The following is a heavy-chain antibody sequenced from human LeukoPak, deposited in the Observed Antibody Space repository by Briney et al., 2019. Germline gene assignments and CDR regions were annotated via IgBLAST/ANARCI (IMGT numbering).Heavy chain of an antibody. CDR3: ARSRGVATIPYGMDV. D-gene: IGHD5-12*01. V-gene: IGHV3-11*01. J-gene: IGHJ6*02. Sequence: GGSLRLSCAASGFTLSDYYMSWIRQAPGKGLEWVSYISSSGSTIYYADSVKGRFTISRDNAKNSLYLQMNSLRAGDTAVYYCARSRGVATIPYGMDVWGQGTTVTVSS. CDR1: GFTLSDYY. CDR2: ISSSGSTI.